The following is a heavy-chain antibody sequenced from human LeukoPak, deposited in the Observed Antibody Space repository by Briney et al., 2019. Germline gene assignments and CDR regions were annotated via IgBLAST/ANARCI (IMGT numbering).Heavy chain of an antibody. CDR2: ISYKGTNK. V-gene: IGHV3-30*04. CDR3: ARREDSSGYYYYFDY. J-gene: IGHJ4*02. D-gene: IGHD3-22*01. CDR1: GFTFSHYA. Sequence: GGSLRLSCAASGFTFSHYAIHWVRQPPGKGLEWVSAISYKGTNKYYADSVKGRFTISRDKSKNTVFLDMDSLRHEDTAVYYCARREDSSGYYYYFDYWGQGTLVTVSS.